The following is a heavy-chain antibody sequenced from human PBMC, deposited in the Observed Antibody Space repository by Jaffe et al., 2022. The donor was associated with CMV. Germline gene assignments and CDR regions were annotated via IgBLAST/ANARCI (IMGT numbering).Heavy chain of an antibody. CDR2: ISGSGGST. Sequence: EVQLLESGGGLVQPGGSLRLSCAASGFTFSSYAMSWVRQAPGKGLEWVSAISGSGGSTYYADSVKGRFTISRDNSKNTLYLQMNSLRAEDTAVYYCAKDPPLYRGYSYGYGDNWFDPWGQGTLVTVSS. J-gene: IGHJ5*02. V-gene: IGHV3-23*01. CDR3: AKDPPLYRGYSYGYGDNWFDP. CDR1: GFTFSSYA. D-gene: IGHD5-18*01.